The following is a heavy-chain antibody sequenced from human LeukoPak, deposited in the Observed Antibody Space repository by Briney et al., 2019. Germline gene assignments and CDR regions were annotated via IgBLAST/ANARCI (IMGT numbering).Heavy chain of an antibody. CDR1: GFTVSSNY. CDR3: ARGSDWSTNWFDP. CDR2: IYSGGST. D-gene: IGHD1-1*01. Sequence: LTGGSLRLSCAASGFTVSSNYMSWVRQAPGKGLEWVSVIYSGGSTYYADSVKGRFTISRDNSKNTLYLQMNSLRAEDTAVYYCARGSDWSTNWFDPWGQGTLVTVSS. J-gene: IGHJ5*02. V-gene: IGHV3-66*02.